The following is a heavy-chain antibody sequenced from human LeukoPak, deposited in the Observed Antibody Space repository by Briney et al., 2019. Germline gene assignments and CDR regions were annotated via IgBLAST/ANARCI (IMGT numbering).Heavy chain of an antibody. D-gene: IGHD2-21*01. Sequence: ASVKVSCKASGYTFTSYDINWVRQATGQGLEWMGWINPNSGGTNYAQKFQGRVTMTRDTSISTAYMELSRLRSDDTAVYYCARTPLSHCGGDCYPFDYWGQGTLVTVSS. CDR1: GYTFTSYD. V-gene: IGHV1-2*02. CDR2: INPNSGGT. J-gene: IGHJ4*02. CDR3: ARTPLSHCGGDCYPFDY.